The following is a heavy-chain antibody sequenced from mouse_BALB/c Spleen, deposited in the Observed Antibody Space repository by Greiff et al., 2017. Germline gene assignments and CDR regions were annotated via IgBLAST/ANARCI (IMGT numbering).Heavy chain of an antibody. CDR1: GYAFTNYL. CDR3: ARPGNYDYYAMDY. J-gene: IGHJ4*01. V-gene: IGHV1-54*01. D-gene: IGHD2-1*01. Sequence: VQLQQSGAELVRPGTSVKVSCKASGYAFTNYLIEWVKQRPGQGLEWIGVINPGSGGTNYNEKFKGKATLTADKSSSTAYMQLSSLTSDDSAVYFCARPGNYDYYAMDYWGQGTSVTVSS. CDR2: INPGSGGT.